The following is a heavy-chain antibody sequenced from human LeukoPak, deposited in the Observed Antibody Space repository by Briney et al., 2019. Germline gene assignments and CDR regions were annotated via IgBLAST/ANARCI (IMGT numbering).Heavy chain of an antibody. Sequence: GGSLRLSCAASGFTFSSHDMHWVRQATGKGLEWVSTIGTAGDTYYPGSVKGRFTISRENAKNSLYLQMNILKTEDTAVYYCTREWELTFEYWGQGTLVTVSS. V-gene: IGHV3-13*01. CDR2: IGTAGDT. J-gene: IGHJ4*02. CDR3: TREWELTFEY. D-gene: IGHD1-26*01. CDR1: GFTFSSHD.